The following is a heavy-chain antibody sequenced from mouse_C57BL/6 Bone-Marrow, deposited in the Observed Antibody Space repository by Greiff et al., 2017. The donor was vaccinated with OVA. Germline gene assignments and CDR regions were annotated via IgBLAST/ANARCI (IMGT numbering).Heavy chain of an antibody. J-gene: IGHJ2*01. D-gene: IGHD2-2*01. V-gene: IGHV1-19*01. CDR1: GYTFTDYY. CDR3: ARCLYGYVLYYFDY. Sequence: EVQVVESGPVLVKPGASVKMSCKASGYTFTDYYMNWVKQSHGKSLEWIGVINPYNGGTSYNQKFKGKATLTVDKSSSTAYMELNSLTSEYSAVYYGARCLYGYVLYYFDYWGQGTTLTVSS. CDR2: INPYNGGT.